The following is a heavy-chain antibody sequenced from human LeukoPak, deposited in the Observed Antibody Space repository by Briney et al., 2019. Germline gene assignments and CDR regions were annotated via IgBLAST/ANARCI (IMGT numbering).Heavy chain of an antibody. Sequence: PGGSLRLSCAASGFTFSSYDMHWVRRATGKGLEWVSAIGTAGDPYYPGSVKGRFTISRENAKNSLYLQMNSLRAGDTAVYYCARAVPDILTGSGAFDIWGQGTMVTVSS. CDR2: IGTAGDP. V-gene: IGHV3-13*05. CDR1: GFTFSSYD. D-gene: IGHD3-9*01. J-gene: IGHJ3*02. CDR3: ARAVPDILTGSGAFDI.